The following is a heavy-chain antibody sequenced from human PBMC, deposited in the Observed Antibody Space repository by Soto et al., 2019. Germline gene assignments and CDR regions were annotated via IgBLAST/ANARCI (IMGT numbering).Heavy chain of an antibody. V-gene: IGHV5-51*01. J-gene: IGHJ4*02. CDR3: ARPGETYSSGWSFDY. Sequence: GESLKISCKGSGYSFTSYWIGWVRQMPGKGLEWMGIIYPGDSDTRYSPSFQGQVTISADKSISTAYLQWSSLKASDTAMYYCARPGETYSSGWSFDYWGQGTLVTVSS. D-gene: IGHD6-19*01. CDR2: IYPGDSDT. CDR1: GYSFTSYW.